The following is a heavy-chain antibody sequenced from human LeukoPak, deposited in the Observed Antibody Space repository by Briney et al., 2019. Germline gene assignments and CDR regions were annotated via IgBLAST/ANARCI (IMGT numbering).Heavy chain of an antibody. Sequence: VASVKLSCTVPGYTLTEFYMHWVRQAPGKGLEWMGGFDPEDGETIYAQEFQGRVTMTEDRTTDTGYMDLSSLRSEDTAVYYCAKDQSTWDGGYDYKVTSYYYGVDGWGQGTTVTVCS. J-gene: IGHJ6*02. D-gene: IGHD5-12*01. CDR1: GYTLTEFY. CDR3: AKDQSTWDGGYDYKVTSYYYGVDG. V-gene: IGHV1-24*01. CDR2: FDPEDGET.